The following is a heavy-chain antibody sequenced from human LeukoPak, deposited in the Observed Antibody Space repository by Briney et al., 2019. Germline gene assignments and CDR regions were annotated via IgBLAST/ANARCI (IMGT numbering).Heavy chain of an antibody. CDR3: ARDLDDSSGDDY. CDR2: ISSGSSFM. D-gene: IGHD3-22*01. CDR1: GFTFSRYS. V-gene: IGHV3-21*04. J-gene: IGHJ4*02. Sequence: GGSLRLSCAASGFTFSRYSMNWVRQAPGKGLEWVSSISSGSSFMYYAHSVKGRFTISRDNAKNSLYLQMNSLRAEDTAVYYCARDLDDSSGDDYWGQGTLVTVSS.